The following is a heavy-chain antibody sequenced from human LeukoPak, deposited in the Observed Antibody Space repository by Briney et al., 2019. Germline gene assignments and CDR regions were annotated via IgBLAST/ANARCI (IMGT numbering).Heavy chain of an antibody. D-gene: IGHD5-18*01. V-gene: IGHV3-23*01. CDR1: GFTFDDYA. J-gene: IGHJ4*02. CDR2: ISGSGGST. CDR3: AKCSSGYLSGDY. Sequence: GGSLRLSCAASGFTFDDYAMSWVRQAPGKGLEWVSVISGSGGSTYYADSVKGRFTISRDNSKNTLYLRMNSLRAEDTAVYYCAKCSSGYLSGDYWGQGTLVTVSS.